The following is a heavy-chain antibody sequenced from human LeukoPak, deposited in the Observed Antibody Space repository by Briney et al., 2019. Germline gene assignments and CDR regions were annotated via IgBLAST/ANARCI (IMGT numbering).Heavy chain of an antibody. D-gene: IGHD6-19*01. CDR1: GGSISSSSYY. J-gene: IGHJ4*02. Sequence: ETLSLTCTVSGGSISSSSYYWGWIRQAPGKGLEWVSVIYSSGSTYYADSVKGRFTISRDNSKNTLYLQMNSLRAEDTAVYYCARDSSTGWYHGHWGQGTPVTVSS. CDR3: ARDSSTGWYHGH. V-gene: IGHV3-66*01. CDR2: IYSSGST.